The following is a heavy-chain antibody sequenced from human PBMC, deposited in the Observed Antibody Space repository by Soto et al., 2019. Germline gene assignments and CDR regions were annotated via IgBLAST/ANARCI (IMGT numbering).Heavy chain of an antibody. V-gene: IGHV4-61*01. Sequence: QVQLQEAGPGLVKPSETLSLTCTVSGGAVSSGSYYWSWVRQPPGKGLEWMGYIYYRGRTNYNPPLRRRVTISVDASRNQFSVRLSPVSAADTAVYYCASEIAVEDDYVWGWGALTPWGKRTVVTVSS. CDR1: GGAVSSGSYY. D-gene: IGHD3-16*01. J-gene: IGHJ5*02. CDR3: ASEIAVEDDYVWGWGALTP. CDR2: IYYRGRT.